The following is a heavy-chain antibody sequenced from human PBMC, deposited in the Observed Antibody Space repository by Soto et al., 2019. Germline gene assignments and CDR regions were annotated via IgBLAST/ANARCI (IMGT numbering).Heavy chain of an antibody. V-gene: IGHV4-59*01. CDR3: AAGSGWYYFDY. CDR2: IYYSGST. J-gene: IGHJ4*02. CDR1: GGSISSYY. Sequence: PSETLSLTCTVSGGSISSYYWSWIRQPPGKVLEWIGYIYYSGSTNYNPSLKSRVTISVDTSKNQFSLKLSSVTAADTAVYYCAAGSGWYYFDYWGQGTLVNVSS. D-gene: IGHD6-19*01.